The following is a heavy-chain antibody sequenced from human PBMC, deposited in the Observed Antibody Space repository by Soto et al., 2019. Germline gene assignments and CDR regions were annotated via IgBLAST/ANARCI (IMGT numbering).Heavy chain of an antibody. J-gene: IGHJ6*02. Sequence: QVQLVQSGAEVKKPGASVKVSCKASGYTFTSYYMHWVRQAPGQGLEWMGIINPSGGSTSYAQKFPGRVTMTRDTSTSTVYMELSSLRSEETSVYYCARDRCSSTSCYTDYYYGMDVWGQGTTVTVSS. CDR2: INPSGGST. D-gene: IGHD2-2*02. CDR1: GYTFTSYY. V-gene: IGHV1-46*01. CDR3: ARDRCSSTSCYTDYYYGMDV.